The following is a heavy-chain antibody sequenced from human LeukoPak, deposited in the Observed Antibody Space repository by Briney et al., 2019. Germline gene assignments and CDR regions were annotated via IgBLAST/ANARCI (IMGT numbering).Heavy chain of an antibody. CDR1: GFTFSTYD. D-gene: IGHD1-1*01. CDR2: ISSSSGTI. Sequence: GGSLRLSCAASGFTFSTYDMTWVRQAPGEGLEWVSYISSSSGTIYYAGSVKDRFTISRDNAKNSLFLQMNSLRAEDTAVYYCARGGIPTEGYFYYYLDVWGKGTTVTVSS. J-gene: IGHJ6*03. V-gene: IGHV3-48*04. CDR3: ARGGIPTEGYFYYYLDV.